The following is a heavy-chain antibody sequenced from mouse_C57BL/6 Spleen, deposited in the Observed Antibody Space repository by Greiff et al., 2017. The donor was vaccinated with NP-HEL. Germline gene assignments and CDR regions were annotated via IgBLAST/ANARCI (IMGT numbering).Heavy chain of an antibody. D-gene: IGHD2-1*01. V-gene: IGHV5-17*01. CDR2: ISSGSSTI. J-gene: IGHJ2*01. Sequence: EVQGVESGGGLVKPGGSLKLSCAASGFTFSDYGMHWVRQAPEKGLEWVAYISSGSSTIYYADTVKGRFTISRDNAENTLFLQMTRLRSEDTAMYYCARDDYGNDYFDYWGQGTTLTVSS. CDR1: GFTFSDYG. CDR3: ARDDYGNDYFDY.